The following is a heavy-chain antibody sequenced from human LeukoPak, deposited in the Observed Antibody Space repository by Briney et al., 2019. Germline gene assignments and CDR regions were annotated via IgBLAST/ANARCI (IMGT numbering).Heavy chain of an antibody. D-gene: IGHD6-13*01. CDR2: IYYSGST. Sequence: SETLSLTCTVSGGSISTTSYYWGWIRQPPGKGLEWIGSIYYSGSTYYNPPLKSRVTISVDTSKNQFSLKLRSVTAADTAVYYCARGGLSSRLGWFDPWGQGTLVTVSS. CDR1: GGSISTTSYY. J-gene: IGHJ5*02. V-gene: IGHV4-39*01. CDR3: ARGGLSSRLGWFDP.